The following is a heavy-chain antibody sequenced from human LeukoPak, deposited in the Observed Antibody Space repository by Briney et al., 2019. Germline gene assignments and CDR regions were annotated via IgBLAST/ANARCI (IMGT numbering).Heavy chain of an antibody. CDR3: ARPNWNDLHFDY. CDR2: ISDSGST. CDR1: GGSISSFY. D-gene: IGHD1-1*01. V-gene: IGHV4-59*01. J-gene: IGHJ4*02. Sequence: PSETLSLTCTVSGGSISSFYWSWIRQSPGKGLEWIGYISDSGSTNYNPSLKSRLTISVDTSKNQFSMRLTSVTAADTAVYYCARPNWNDLHFDYWGQGTLVTVSS.